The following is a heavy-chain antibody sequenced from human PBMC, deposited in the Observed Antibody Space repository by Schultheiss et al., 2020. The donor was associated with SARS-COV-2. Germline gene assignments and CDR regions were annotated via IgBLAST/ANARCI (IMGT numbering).Heavy chain of an antibody. D-gene: IGHD3-9*01. V-gene: IGHV3-30*18. J-gene: IGHJ6*02. CDR2: ISFDGNNK. CDR3: AKHYDILTGYYYYGMDV. CDR1: GFTFSSYA. Sequence: GGSLRLSCAASGFTFSSYAMSWVRQAPGKGLEWVAGISFDGNNKDYVASVKGRFAISRDNSKNTLYLEMNSLRLDDTAVYYCAKHYDILTGYYYYGMDVWGQGTTVTVSS.